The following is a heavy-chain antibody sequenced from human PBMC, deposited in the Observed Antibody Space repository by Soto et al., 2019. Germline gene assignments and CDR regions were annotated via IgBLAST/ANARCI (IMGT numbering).Heavy chain of an antibody. CDR2: IYYSGST. Sequence: TLSLTCSISRCSLSSDSYYWSWIRQHPGKGLEWIGYIYYSGSTYYNPSLKSRVTISVDTSKNQFSLKLSSVTAADTAVYYCASEYYYDSSGYLGLFDYWGQGTLVTVSS. V-gene: IGHV4-31*03. D-gene: IGHD3-22*01. CDR1: RCSLSSDSYY. CDR3: ASEYYYDSSGYLGLFDY. J-gene: IGHJ4*02.